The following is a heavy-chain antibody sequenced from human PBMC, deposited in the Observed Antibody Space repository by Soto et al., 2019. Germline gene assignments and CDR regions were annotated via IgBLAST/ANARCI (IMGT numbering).Heavy chain of an antibody. Sequence: QVQLVESGGGVVQPGKSLTLACATSGFNFRSYAVHWVRQAPGKGLEWVAVIWYDGTTKYYGESVKGRFSSSRDNSNNTVYLRMNSLRGGDTAVYYCARDPYCSSTRCRNWFDSWGQGTLVSVST. CDR2: IWYDGTTK. V-gene: IGHV3-33*01. D-gene: IGHD2-2*01. CDR3: ARDPYCSSTRCRNWFDS. CDR1: GFNFRSYA. J-gene: IGHJ5*01.